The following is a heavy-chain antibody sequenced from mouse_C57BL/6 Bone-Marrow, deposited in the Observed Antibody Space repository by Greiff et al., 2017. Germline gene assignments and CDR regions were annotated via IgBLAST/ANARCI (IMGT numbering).Heavy chain of an antibody. V-gene: IGHV1-59*01. CDR2: IDPSDSHT. D-gene: IGHD3-3*01. CDR1: GYTFTSYW. Sequence: QVQLQQPGAELVRPGTSVKLSCKASGYTFTSYWMHWVKQRPGQGLEWIGVIDPSDSHTNYNQKFRGKATMTVDISSRTSYMQLSSLTSEDSAVYCGAREERARWYFKDWGTRTTITVTS. J-gene: IGHJ1*03. CDR3: AREERARWYFKD.